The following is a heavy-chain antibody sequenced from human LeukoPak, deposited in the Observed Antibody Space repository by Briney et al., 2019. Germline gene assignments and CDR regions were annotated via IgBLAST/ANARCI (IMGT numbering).Heavy chain of an antibody. V-gene: IGHV3-23*01. J-gene: IGHJ5*02. CDR1: GFTFSSYA. CDR3: VRDGGYCSGGSCNTNPSLNNGFDP. D-gene: IGHD2-15*01. Sequence: PGGSLRLSCAASGFTFSSYAMSWVRQAPGKGLEWVSAISGSGGSTYYADSVKGRFTISRDNSKNTLYLQMNSLRAEDTAVYYCVRDGGYCSGGSCNTNPSLNNGFDPWGQGTLVTVSS. CDR2: ISGSGGST.